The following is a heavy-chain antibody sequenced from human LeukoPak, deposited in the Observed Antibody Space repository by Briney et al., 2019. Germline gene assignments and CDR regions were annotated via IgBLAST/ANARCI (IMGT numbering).Heavy chain of an antibody. V-gene: IGHV1-18*01. D-gene: IGHD3-22*01. Sequence: ASVKVSCKASGYTFTSYGISWVRQAPGQGLEWMGWISAYNGNTNYAQELQGRVTMTTDTSTSTAYMELRSLRSDDTAVYYCARVLPPSYSSGLNYWGQGTLVTVSS. CDR2: ISAYNGNT. CDR1: GYTFTSYG. CDR3: ARVLPPSYSSGLNY. J-gene: IGHJ4*02.